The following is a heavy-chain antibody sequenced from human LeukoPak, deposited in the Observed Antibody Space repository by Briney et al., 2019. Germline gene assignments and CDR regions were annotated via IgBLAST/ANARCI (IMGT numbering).Heavy chain of an antibody. D-gene: IGHD6-13*01. CDR1: GYIFTSYW. Sequence: GESLKISCKGSGYIFTSYWIVWVRQMPGKGLEWMGIIYPDDSDTRYSPSFQGQVTISADKSISTAYLQWSSLEASDTAFYYCARQGSGAGYSSSRYDYWGNGTLVTVSS. V-gene: IGHV5-51*01. CDR2: IYPDDSDT. CDR3: ARQGSGAGYSSSRYDY. J-gene: IGHJ4*01.